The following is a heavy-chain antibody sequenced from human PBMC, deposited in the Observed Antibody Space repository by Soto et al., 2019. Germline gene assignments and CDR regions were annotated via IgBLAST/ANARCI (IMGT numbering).Heavy chain of an antibody. J-gene: IGHJ4*02. Sequence: QITLKESGPTLVKPTQTLTLTCTFSGFSLSTTEEGVGWFRHPPGKAPEWLALIYWDDDKRYSPSLKTRLTITKDTSQTQVVLPGTAVDPVDTSTYYGARGSCFGADCYPKPYFVFWGQGIVVTVSS. CDR2: IYWDDDK. CDR1: GFSLSTTEEG. CDR3: ARGSCFGADCYPKPYFVF. D-gene: IGHD2-21*02. V-gene: IGHV2-5*02.